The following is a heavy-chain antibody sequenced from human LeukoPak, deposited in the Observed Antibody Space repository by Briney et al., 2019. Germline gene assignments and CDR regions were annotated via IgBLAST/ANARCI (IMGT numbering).Heavy chain of an antibody. J-gene: IGHJ6*03. CDR1: GFTFGDHA. V-gene: IGHV3-49*04. D-gene: IGHD3-16*01. CDR2: IRTEAYDGAT. Sequence: PGGSLRLSCAASGFTFGDHAMSWVRQAPGKGLEWVGFIRTEAYDGATDYGASVKGRFTISRDDSKNIAYLQMNSLNTEDTAVYYCTRTFGYYYFYMDVWGKGTTVIVSS. CDR3: TRTFGYYYFYMDV.